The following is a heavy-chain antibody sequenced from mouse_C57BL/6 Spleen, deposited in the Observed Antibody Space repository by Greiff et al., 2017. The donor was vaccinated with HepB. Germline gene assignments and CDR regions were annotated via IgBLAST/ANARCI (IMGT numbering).Heavy chain of an antibody. D-gene: IGHD2-4*01. V-gene: IGHV5-17*01. CDR3: ARSYDYYWYFDV. Sequence: EVQLVESGGGLVKPGGSLKLSCAASGFTFSDYGMHWVRQAPEKGLEWVAYISSGSSTIYYADTVKGRFTISRDYAKNTLFLQMTSLRSEDTAMYYCARSYDYYWYFDVWGTGTTVTVSS. CDR1: GFTFSDYG. CDR2: ISSGSSTI. J-gene: IGHJ1*03.